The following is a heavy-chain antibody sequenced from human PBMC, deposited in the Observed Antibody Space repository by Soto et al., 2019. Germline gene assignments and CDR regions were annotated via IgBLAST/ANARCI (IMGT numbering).Heavy chain of an antibody. D-gene: IGHD2-15*01. V-gene: IGHV3-23*01. CDR1: GFTFSNYA. J-gene: IGHJ4*02. Sequence: EVQLLESGGGLVQPGGSLRLSCAASGFTFSNYAMSWVRQAPGKGLDWVSTISVPDGSTYYADTVKGRFTISRDNSKNTLYLRMTGLRAEDTAIYYCAKRSLVPYCDGGSCYSPCDYWGQGTLVNVSS. CDR2: ISVPDGST. CDR3: AKRSLVPYCDGGSCYSPCDY.